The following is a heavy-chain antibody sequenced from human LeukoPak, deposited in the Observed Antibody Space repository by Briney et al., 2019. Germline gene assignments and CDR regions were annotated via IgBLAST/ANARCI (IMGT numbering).Heavy chain of an antibody. D-gene: IGHD3-10*01. CDR1: GGSISSGSYY. V-gene: IGHV4-61*02. Sequence: SETLSLTCTVSGGSISSGSYYWSWIRQPAGKRLEWIVRIYTSGSNNYNPSLKSRVTISVDTSKNQCPLKLKSETAADTAVYYCATRGHEYYYASGAFDIWGQGTMVTVSS. CDR3: ATRGHEYYYASGAFDI. J-gene: IGHJ3*02. CDR2: IYTSGSN.